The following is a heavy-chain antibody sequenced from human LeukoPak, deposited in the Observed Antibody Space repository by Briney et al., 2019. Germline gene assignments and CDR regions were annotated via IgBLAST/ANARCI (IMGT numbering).Heavy chain of an antibody. J-gene: IGHJ4*02. CDR3: ARRDRSGWYSFGDY. V-gene: IGHV5-51*01. CDR2: IFPGDSDT. Sequence: GESLKISCRGSGYSFTNYWIGWVRQMPGKGLEWMGIIFPGDSDTRYSPSFQGQVTISADKSISTAYLHWSSLKASDTAMYYCARRDRSGWYSFGDYWGQGTLVTVSS. CDR1: GYSFTNYW. D-gene: IGHD6-19*01.